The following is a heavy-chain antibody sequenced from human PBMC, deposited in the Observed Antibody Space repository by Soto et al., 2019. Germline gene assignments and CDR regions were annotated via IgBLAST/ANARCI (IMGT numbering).Heavy chain of an antibody. CDR1: GSSISSYY. J-gene: IGHJ4*02. D-gene: IGHD4-4*01. CDR2: IYYSGST. Sequence: QVQLQESGPGLVKPSETLSLTCTVSGSSISSYYWSWIRQPPGKGLEWIGYIYYSGSTNYNPSLKSRVTISVDTSKNQFSLKLSSVTAADTAVYYCARHLTTELDYWGQGTLVTVSS. V-gene: IGHV4-59*08. CDR3: ARHLTTELDY.